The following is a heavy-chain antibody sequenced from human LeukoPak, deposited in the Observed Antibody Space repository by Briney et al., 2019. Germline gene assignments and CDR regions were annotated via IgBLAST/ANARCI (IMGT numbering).Heavy chain of an antibody. CDR3: ARLRSGYYLDY. CDR1: GGSISSSSYY. V-gene: IGHV4-61*02. J-gene: IGHJ4*02. Sequence: PSQTLSLTCTVSGGSISSSSYYWSWIRQPAGKGLEWIGRIYTSGSTNYNPSLKSRVTISVDTSKNQFSLKLSSVTAADTAVYYCARLRSGYYLDYWGQGTLVTVSS. CDR2: IYTSGST. D-gene: IGHD3-22*01.